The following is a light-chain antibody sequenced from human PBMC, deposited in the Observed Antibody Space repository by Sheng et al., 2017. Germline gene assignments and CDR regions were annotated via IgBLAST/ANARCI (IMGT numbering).Light chain of an antibody. CDR3: QHYNNWPYS. Sequence: EIVMTQSPDSLSVSPGERATLSCRASQSVSIDLAWYQQKPGQAPRLLIYGASTRPTGIPARFSGSGSGTEFTLTISSLQSEDFAVYYCQHYNNWPYSFGQGTK. CDR2: GAS. J-gene: IGKJ2*03. V-gene: IGKV3-15*01. CDR1: QSVSID.